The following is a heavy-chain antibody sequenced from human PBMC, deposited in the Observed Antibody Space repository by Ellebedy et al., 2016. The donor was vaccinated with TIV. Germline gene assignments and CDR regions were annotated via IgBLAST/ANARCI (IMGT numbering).Heavy chain of an antibody. CDR3: ARVAGIFMVRGVIGY. CDR1: GYTFTRYY. CDR2: INPSGGST. D-gene: IGHD3-10*01. J-gene: IGHJ4*02. V-gene: IGHV1-46*01. Sequence: ASVKVSCKASGYTFTRYYMHWVRQAPGQGLEWMGIINPSGGSTRHAQKFQGRVTMTRDTSISTAYMELSRLRSDDTAVYYCARVAGIFMVRGVIGYWGQGTLVTVSS.